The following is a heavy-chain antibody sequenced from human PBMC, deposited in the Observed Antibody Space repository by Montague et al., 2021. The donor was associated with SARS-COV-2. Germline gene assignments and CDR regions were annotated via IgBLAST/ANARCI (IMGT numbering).Heavy chain of an antibody. CDR1: GASIRSGSSY. CDR3: ARVGYESVFYFYFFQA. D-gene: IGHD2/OR15-2a*01. J-gene: IGHJ5*02. CDR2: ISYSGST. Sequence: SETLSLTCTVSGASIRSGSSYWSWIRQPPGKGLEWIGCISYSGSTYYSPSLKSRVTISVDTSKNQLSLKVSSATAADTAAYYCARVGYESVFYFYFFQAWGQGTLVTVSS. V-gene: IGHV4-61*01.